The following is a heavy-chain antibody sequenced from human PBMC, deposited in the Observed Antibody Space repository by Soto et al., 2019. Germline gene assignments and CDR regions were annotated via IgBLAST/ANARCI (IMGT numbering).Heavy chain of an antibody. V-gene: IGHV1-69*01. CDR3: ARSRDYNDYTGYSTVGVYFDS. CDR1: GGSFSSSG. D-gene: IGHD3-22*01. J-gene: IGHJ4*02. CDR2: IIPIFVTS. Sequence: QVQLVQSGAEVKKPGSSVKVSCKASGGSFSSSGISWVRQAPGQGLEWVGGIIPIFVTSHYAQKFQGRVTITADEATNTAYMELSSLTSEDTAVYYCARSRDYNDYTGYSTVGVYFDSWGLGTLVTVSS.